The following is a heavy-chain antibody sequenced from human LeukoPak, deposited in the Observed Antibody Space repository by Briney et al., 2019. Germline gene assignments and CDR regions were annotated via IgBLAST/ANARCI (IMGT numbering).Heavy chain of an antibody. D-gene: IGHD3-10*01. Sequence: GGSLRLSCAASGFTFRSYWISWVRQAPGKGLEWVANIKQDGSEKYYVDSVKGRFTISRDNAKNSLYLQMNSLRAEDTAVYYCARARITMVRGVIIKPYYFDYWGQGTLVTVSS. CDR1: GFTFRSYW. CDR3: ARARITMVRGVIIKPYYFDY. J-gene: IGHJ4*02. V-gene: IGHV3-7*01. CDR2: IKQDGSEK.